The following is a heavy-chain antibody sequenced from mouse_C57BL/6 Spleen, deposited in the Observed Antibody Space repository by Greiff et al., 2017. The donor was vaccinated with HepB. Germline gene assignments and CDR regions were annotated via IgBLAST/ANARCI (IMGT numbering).Heavy chain of an antibody. CDR2: INPSNGGT. Sequence: QVQLQQPGTELVKPGASVKLSCKASGYTFTSYWMHWVKQRPGQGLEWIGNINPSNGGTNYNEKFKSKSTLTVEKSSSTAYMQLSSLTSEDSAVYYCALGAFYYYGSSYDYFDYWGQGTTLTVSS. CDR1: GYTFTSYW. J-gene: IGHJ2*01. V-gene: IGHV1-53*01. D-gene: IGHD1-1*01. CDR3: ALGAFYYYGSSYDYFDY.